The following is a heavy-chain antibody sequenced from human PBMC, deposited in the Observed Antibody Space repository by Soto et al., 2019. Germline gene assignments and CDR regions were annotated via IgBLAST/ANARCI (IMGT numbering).Heavy chain of an antibody. J-gene: IGHJ4*02. CDR1: GYTFTSYA. D-gene: IGHD6-13*01. Sequence: GASVKVSCKASGYTFTSYAMHWVRQAPGQRLEWMGWINAGNGNTKYSQKFQGRVTITRDTSASTAYMELSSLRSEDTAVYYCARAPAIVAAAGTELPFDYWGQGTLVTVSS. CDR2: INAGNGNT. V-gene: IGHV1-3*01. CDR3: ARAPAIVAAAGTELPFDY.